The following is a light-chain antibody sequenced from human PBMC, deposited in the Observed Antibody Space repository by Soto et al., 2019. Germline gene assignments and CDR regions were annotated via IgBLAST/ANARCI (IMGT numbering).Light chain of an antibody. J-gene: IGKJ5*01. CDR3: QQYNNWPST. CDR1: QSVSNN. CDR2: GAS. V-gene: IGKV3-15*01. Sequence: EIVMAQSPSTLSVSPGERATLSCRASQSVSNNLAWYQQKPGQAPRLLISGASTRATGVPARFSGSGSGTESTLTISSLQSEAFAVYYCQQYNNWPSTFGQGTRLEIK.